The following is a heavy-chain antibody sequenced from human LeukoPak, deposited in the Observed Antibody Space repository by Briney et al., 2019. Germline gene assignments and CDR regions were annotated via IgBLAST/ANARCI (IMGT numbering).Heavy chain of an antibody. D-gene: IGHD2-21*02. J-gene: IGHJ4*02. CDR3: ARTNLAYCASDYFSYYFDY. V-gene: IGHV3-30*04. CDR2: ISHDGSHE. CDR1: GFTFNSYG. Sequence: GGSLRLSCAASGFTFNSYGLHWVRQAPGKGLEWVSVISHDGSHEHYADSVKGRFTVSRDNSENIMYLQMTSLRPEDTAVYYCARTNLAYCASDYFSYYFDYWGQGTLVTVSS.